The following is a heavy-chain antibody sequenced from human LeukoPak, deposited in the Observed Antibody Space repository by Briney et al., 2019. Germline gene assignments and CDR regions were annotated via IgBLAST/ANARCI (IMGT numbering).Heavy chain of an antibody. Sequence: PGWSLRLSCAASGFTFSSYSMNWVRQAQGKGQEWVSYISSDTNSRYYADSVRGRFTTSRDNAKHSLYLQMNSLRDEDTAVYYCARLGFGELLGPDYWGQGTLVTVSS. CDR3: ARLGFGELLGPDY. D-gene: IGHD3-10*01. CDR2: ISSDTNSR. J-gene: IGHJ4*02. CDR1: GFTFSSYS. V-gene: IGHV3-48*02.